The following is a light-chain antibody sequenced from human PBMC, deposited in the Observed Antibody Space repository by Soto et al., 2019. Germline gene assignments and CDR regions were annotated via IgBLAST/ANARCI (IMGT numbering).Light chain of an antibody. CDR1: SSNIGSNY. CDR3: AAWDDSLSGYV. V-gene: IGLV1-47*01. CDR2: RNN. Sequence: QSVLTQPPSASGTPGQRVTSCWSGSSSNIGSNYVYWYQQLPGTAPKLLIYRNNQRPSGVPDRFSGSKSGTSASLAISGLRSEDEADYYCAAWDDSLSGYVFGTGTKVTVL. J-gene: IGLJ1*01.